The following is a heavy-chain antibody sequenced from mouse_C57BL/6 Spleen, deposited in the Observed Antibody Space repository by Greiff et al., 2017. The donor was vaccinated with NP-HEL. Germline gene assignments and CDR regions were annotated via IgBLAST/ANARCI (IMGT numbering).Heavy chain of an antibody. CDR2: IHPNSGST. J-gene: IGHJ4*01. Sequence: QVQLQQPGAELVKPGASVKLSCKASGYTFTSYWMHWVKQRPGQGLEWIGMIHPNSGSTNYNEKFKSKATLTVDKTSSTAYMQHSSLTSEDSAVYYCARGNYYGSSYFYAMDYWGQGTSVTVSS. D-gene: IGHD1-1*01. CDR3: ARGNYYGSSYFYAMDY. V-gene: IGHV1-64*01. CDR1: GYTFTSYW.